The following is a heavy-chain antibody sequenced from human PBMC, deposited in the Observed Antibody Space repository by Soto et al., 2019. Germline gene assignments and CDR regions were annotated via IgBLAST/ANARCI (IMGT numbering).Heavy chain of an antibody. Sequence: QVQLVQSGAEVKYPGSSVKVSCKASGGSFSSYTLSWVRQAPGQGLEWMGRIIPTLGVPNYAHTVQDRVTITADKSTSSAYMERSSLTSEDTAVYVCASGGSISRRPRIARWGQRHRVTLSS. D-gene: IGHD2-15*01. J-gene: IGHJ4*02. V-gene: IGHV1-69*02. CDR1: GGSFSSYT. CDR2: IIPTLGVP. CDR3: ASGGSISRRPRIAR.